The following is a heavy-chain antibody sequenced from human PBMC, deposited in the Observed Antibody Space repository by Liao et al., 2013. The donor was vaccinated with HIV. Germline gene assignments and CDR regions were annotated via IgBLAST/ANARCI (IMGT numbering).Heavy chain of an antibody. Sequence: QVQLQESGPGLVKASQTLSLTCIVSGGTITSADYYWSWIRQTPGKGREWIGYIYYSGSTYYNPSLRSRVTISVDTSKTQFSLRLSSVTAADTAIYYCATEGRGPTVPGGAFDIWGQGTMVTVSS. CDR2: IYYSGST. J-gene: IGHJ3*02. V-gene: IGHV4-30-4*08. CDR1: GGTITSADYY. CDR3: ATEGRGPTVPGGAFDI. D-gene: IGHD4-17*01.